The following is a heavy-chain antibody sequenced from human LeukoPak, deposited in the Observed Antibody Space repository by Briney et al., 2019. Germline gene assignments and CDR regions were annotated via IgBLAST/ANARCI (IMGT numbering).Heavy chain of an antibody. D-gene: IGHD3-3*01. Sequence: SQTLSLTCTVSGGSISGGDYYWNWIRQPAGKGLEWIGRIYTSGGTNYNPSLKSRVTISVDTSKNQFSLKLSSVTAADTAVYYCASTSLGIFGVVTLFDYWGQGTLVTVSS. J-gene: IGHJ4*02. V-gene: IGHV4-61*02. CDR1: GGSISGGDYY. CDR2: IYTSGGT. CDR3: ASTSLGIFGVVTLFDY.